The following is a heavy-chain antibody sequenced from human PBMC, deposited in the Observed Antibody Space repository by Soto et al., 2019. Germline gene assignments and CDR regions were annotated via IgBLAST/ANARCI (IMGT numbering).Heavy chain of an antibody. CDR1: GFTVSGNH. CDR2: IYNGGGT. Sequence: EVQLVETGGGLIQLGGSLRLSCAASGFTVSGNHMSWVRQAPGKGLEWVSVIYNGGGTYYADSVKGRFTISRDNPKNTLYLQMNSLRAEDTAVYYCASTRGSSYDYWGQGTLVTVSS. J-gene: IGHJ4*02. V-gene: IGHV3-53*02. D-gene: IGHD6-6*01. CDR3: ASTRGSSYDY.